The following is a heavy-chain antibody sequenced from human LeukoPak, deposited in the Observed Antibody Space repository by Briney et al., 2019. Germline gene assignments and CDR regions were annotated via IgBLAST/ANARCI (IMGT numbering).Heavy chain of an antibody. Sequence: PGGSLRLSCVVYALTFSTYSMAWVRPAPGKGLEWVSRINAKGDDPYYSDSVKGRFTIFRDNSKKTLYLQMNGLTAEDTAMYYCAKGNPGIVKTRDPLDIWGRGTMVTVSS. CDR2: INAKGDDP. V-gene: IGHV3-23*01. J-gene: IGHJ3*02. D-gene: IGHD1-26*01. CDR3: AKGNPGIVKTRDPLDI. CDR1: ALTFSTYS.